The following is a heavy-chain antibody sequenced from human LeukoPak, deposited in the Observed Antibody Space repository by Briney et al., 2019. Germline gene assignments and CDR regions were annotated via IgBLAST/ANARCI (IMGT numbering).Heavy chain of an antibody. Sequence: AGGSLRLSCAASGFTFSDYYMSWIRQPPGKGLEWIGEINHSGSTNYNPSLKSRVTISVDTSKNQFSLKLSSVTAADTAVYYCARGPLDDYWGQGTLVTVSS. CDR1: GFTFSDYY. D-gene: IGHD3-3*01. CDR2: INHSGST. J-gene: IGHJ4*02. CDR3: ARGPLDDY. V-gene: IGHV4-34*01.